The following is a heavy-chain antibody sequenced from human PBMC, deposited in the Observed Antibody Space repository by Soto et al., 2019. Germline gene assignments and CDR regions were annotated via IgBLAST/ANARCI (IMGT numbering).Heavy chain of an antibody. D-gene: IGHD2-2*01. J-gene: IGHJ4*02. CDR1: GFTFSTYA. Sequence: QVQLVESGGGVVQPGRSLRLSCAASGFTFSTYAMHWVRQAPGKGLEWVAVISYEGSNTYYADSVKGRLSISRDNSKNTLFLQMHSLRAEDTAMYYCARVSRDGFIAPYYFDSWGQGTLVTVSS. V-gene: IGHV3-30-3*01. CDR3: ARVSRDGFIAPYYFDS. CDR2: ISYEGSNT.